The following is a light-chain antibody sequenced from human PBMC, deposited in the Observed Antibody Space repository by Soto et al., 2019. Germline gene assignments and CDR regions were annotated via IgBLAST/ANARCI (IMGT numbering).Light chain of an antibody. V-gene: IGLV2-14*03. J-gene: IGLJ1*01. Sequence: QSALTQPASVSGSPGQSITISCSGTSSDIGSYDHVAWYQQFPGKSPKLIIYAVSDRPSGVSDRFSGSKSGISASLTISGLQTEDEADYYCISYIDRQSYLFGTGTKVTVL. CDR3: ISYIDRQSYL. CDR2: AVS. CDR1: SSDIGSYDH.